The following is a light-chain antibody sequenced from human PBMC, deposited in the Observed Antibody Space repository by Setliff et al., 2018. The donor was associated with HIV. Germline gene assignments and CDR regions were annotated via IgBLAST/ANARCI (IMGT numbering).Light chain of an antibody. Sequence: QSVLTQPASVSGSPGQSITISCTGTGSDVGTYNFVSWYQQHPGKAPKLMIYDVSNRPSGISNRFSASKSGNTASLTISGLQAEDEADYYCLSYTSSTPLYVFGTGTKVTVL. CDR2: DVS. CDR1: GSDVGTYNF. CDR3: LSYTSSTPLYV. J-gene: IGLJ1*01. V-gene: IGLV2-14*03.